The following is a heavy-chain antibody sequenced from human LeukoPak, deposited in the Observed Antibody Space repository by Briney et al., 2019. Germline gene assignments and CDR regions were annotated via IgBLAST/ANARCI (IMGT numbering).Heavy chain of an antibody. CDR3: ARDVVVVPAAMTDDWYFDL. CDR2: IYTSGST. J-gene: IGHJ2*01. D-gene: IGHD2-2*01. V-gene: IGHV4-4*07. Sequence: SETLPLTCTVSGGSISSYYWSWIRQPAGKGLEWIGRIYTSGSTNYNPSLKSRVTMSVDTSKNQFSLKLSSVTAADTAVYYCARDVVVVPAAMTDDWYFDLWGRGTLVTVSS. CDR1: GGSISSYY.